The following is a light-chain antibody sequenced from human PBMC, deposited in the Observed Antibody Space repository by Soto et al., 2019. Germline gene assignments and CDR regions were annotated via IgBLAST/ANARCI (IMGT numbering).Light chain of an antibody. CDR1: SNDVGSYNL. J-gene: IGLJ1*01. CDR2: EGS. Sequence: QSVLTQPASVSGSPGQSITISCTGTSNDVGSYNLVSWYQHHPGKAPKLMIFEGSKRPSGVSIRFSGSKSGNTASLTISGLQAEDEADFYCCSYAGSNYYVFGTGTKVTVL. V-gene: IGLV2-23*01. CDR3: CSYAGSNYYV.